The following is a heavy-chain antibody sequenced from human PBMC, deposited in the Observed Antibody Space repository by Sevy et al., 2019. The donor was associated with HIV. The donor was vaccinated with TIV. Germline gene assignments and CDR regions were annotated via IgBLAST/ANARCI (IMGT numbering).Heavy chain of an antibody. CDR1: GFTFDDYA. CDR2: ISWNSGSI. CDR3: AKDIRKRYYYYYGMDV. Sequence: GGSLRLSCAASGFTFDDYAMHWVRQAPGKGLEWVSGISWNSGSIGYADSVKGRFTISRDNAKNSLYLQMNSLRAEDTALYYCAKDIRKRYYYYYGMDVWGQRTTVTVSS. J-gene: IGHJ6*02. V-gene: IGHV3-9*01.